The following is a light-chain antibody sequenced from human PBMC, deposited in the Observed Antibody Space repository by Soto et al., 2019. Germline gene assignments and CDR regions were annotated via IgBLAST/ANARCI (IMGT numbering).Light chain of an antibody. J-gene: IGKJ2*01. CDR2: GAS. CDR3: QQYNNWPHT. V-gene: IGKV3-15*01. CDR1: QSITNN. Sequence: ERVMTQSPATLSVSPGERATLSCRASQSITNNLAWYQQRPGQAPRLLMYGASTRATGIPARFSGSGSGTEFTLTISSLQSEDFAVYYCQQYNNWPHTFGQGTKV.